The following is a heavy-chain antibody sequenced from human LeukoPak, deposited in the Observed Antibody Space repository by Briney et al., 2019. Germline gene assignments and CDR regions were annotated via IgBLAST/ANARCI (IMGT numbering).Heavy chain of an antibody. J-gene: IGHJ4*02. CDR1: GVSISSSSYY. V-gene: IGHV4-39*02. D-gene: IGHD2-21*01. CDR2: MYYRGTT. CDR3: VREYSRSVVAGSRPDL. Sequence: SETLSLTCSVSGVSISSSSYYWGWIRQSPGKGLEWIGSMYYRGTTYENSSLKSRVTLSIDTSKNQFSLKLTSVTAADTAVYYCVREYSRSVVAGSRPDLWGQGLLVTASS.